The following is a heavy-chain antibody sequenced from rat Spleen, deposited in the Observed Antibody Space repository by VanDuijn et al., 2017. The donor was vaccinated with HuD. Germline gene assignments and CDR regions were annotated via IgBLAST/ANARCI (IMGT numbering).Heavy chain of an antibody. V-gene: IGHV5-25*01. CDR1: GFTFSNYD. D-gene: IGHD1-1*01. J-gene: IGHJ2*01. CDR2: ISSCGGST. CDR3: ARHPDYSNYFDY. Sequence: EGQLVESGGRLVQPGRSLKVSCAASGFTFSNYDMAWVRQAPTKGLEWVASISSCGGSTYYRDSVKGRFTVSRDKEKSSLYLQMDSLRSEDTATYYCARHPDYSNYFDYWGKGVMVTVSS.